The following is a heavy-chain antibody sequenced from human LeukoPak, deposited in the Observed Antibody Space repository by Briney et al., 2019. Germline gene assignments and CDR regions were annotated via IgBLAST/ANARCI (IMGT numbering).Heavy chain of an antibody. V-gene: IGHV4-34*01. Sequence: SETLSLTCAVYGGSFSGYYWSWIRQPPGKGLEWIGEINHSGSTNYNPSLKSRVNISVDTSKNQFSLKLSSVTAADTAVYYCARSTTTYYYDSSGYGSAFDIWGQGTMVTVSS. CDR3: ARSTTTYYYDSSGYGSAFDI. CDR1: GGSFSGYY. D-gene: IGHD3-22*01. CDR2: INHSGST. J-gene: IGHJ3*02.